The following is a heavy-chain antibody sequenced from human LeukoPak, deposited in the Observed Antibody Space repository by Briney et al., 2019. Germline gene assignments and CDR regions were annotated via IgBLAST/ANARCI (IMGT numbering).Heavy chain of an antibody. CDR3: ARFPLRGVIMGLDY. D-gene: IGHD3-10*01. V-gene: IGHV1-2*02. CDR1: GYTFTGYY. J-gene: IGHJ4*02. CDR2: IDPNSGGT. Sequence: ASVKVSCKASGYTFTGYYMHWVRQAPGQGLEWMGWIDPNSGGTNYAQKFQGRVTMTRDTSISTAYMELSRLRSDDTAVYYCARFPLRGVIMGLDYWGQGTLVTVSS.